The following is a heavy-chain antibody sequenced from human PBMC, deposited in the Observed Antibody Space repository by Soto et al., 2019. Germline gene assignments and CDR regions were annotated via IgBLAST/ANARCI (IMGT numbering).Heavy chain of an antibody. V-gene: IGHV4-39*01. CDR1: GGSITSSFY. D-gene: IGHD6-13*01. Sequence: QLQLQESGPGLVKPSETLSLSCTVSGGSITSSFYWGWIRQPPGKGLEWIGSIYGTGNTYYNPSLKGRATISADTSKNKFSLNLISVTAADKAVYYCRSSSRYSTDVWGQGATVTVSS. CDR2: IYGTGNT. CDR3: RSSSRYSTDV. J-gene: IGHJ6*02.